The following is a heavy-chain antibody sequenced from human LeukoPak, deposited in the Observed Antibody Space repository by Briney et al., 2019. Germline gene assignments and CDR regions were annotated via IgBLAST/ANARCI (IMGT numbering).Heavy chain of an antibody. CDR2: INPNSGGT. D-gene: IGHD3-22*01. Sequence: ASVKVPCKASGYTFTGYYMHWVRQAPGQGLEWMGRINPNSGGTNYAQKFQGRVTMTRDTSISTAYMELSRLRSDDTAVYYCARGDSSGYYPFDYWGQGTLVTVSS. CDR1: GYTFTGYY. V-gene: IGHV1-2*06. J-gene: IGHJ4*02. CDR3: ARGDSSGYYPFDY.